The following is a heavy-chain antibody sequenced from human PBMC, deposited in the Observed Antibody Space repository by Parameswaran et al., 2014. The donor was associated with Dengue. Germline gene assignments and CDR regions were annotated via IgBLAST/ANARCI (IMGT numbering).Heavy chain of an antibody. J-gene: IGHJ3*02. CDR3: ARIGTVKMATIRTGAFDI. V-gene: IGHV2-26*01. CDR2: IFSNDEK. Sequence: ARWIRQPPGKALEWLAHIFSNDEKSYSTSLKSRLTISKDTSKSQVVLTMTNMDPVDTATYYCARIGTVKMATIRTGAFDIWGQGTMVTVSS. D-gene: IGHD5-24*01.